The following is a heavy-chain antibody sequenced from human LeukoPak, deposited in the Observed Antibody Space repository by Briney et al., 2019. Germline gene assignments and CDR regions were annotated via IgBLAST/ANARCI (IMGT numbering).Heavy chain of an antibody. CDR1: GFTFSSYA. V-gene: IGHV3-23*01. Sequence: PGASLRLSCAASGFTFSSYAMSWVRQAPGKGLEWVSTISGGGDSTYYADSVKGRFTISRDNSKNTLYLQMNSLRAEDTAVYYCAKGILYNWFDPWGQGTLVTVSS. CDR3: AKGILYNWFDP. J-gene: IGHJ5*02. CDR2: ISGGGDST.